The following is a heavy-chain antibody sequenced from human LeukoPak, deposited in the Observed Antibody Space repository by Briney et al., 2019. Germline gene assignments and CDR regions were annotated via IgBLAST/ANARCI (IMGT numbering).Heavy chain of an antibody. J-gene: IGHJ4*02. D-gene: IGHD3-10*01. Sequence: RGSLRLSCAASEFTFSSYGMHWVRQAPDKGLEWVAVIWYDGSNKYYADSVKGRFTISRDNSKNTLYLQMNSLRVEDTAVYYCARDSGGHPFDYWGQGTLVTVSS. CDR3: ARDSGGHPFDY. CDR1: EFTFSSYG. CDR2: IWYDGSNK. V-gene: IGHV3-33*01.